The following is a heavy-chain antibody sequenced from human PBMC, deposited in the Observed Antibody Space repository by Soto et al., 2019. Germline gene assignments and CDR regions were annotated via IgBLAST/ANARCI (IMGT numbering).Heavy chain of an antibody. D-gene: IGHD3-9*01. CDR3: TRGPRPISTGTGAY. CDR2: IYNDGTYS. J-gene: IGHJ4*02. Sequence: EVQLVESGGGLVPPGGSVRLSCAASGFIFKMYWMHWVRQSPGKGLVWISRIYNDGTYSDYADSVRGRFTISRDNVNDTLYLQMNNLRAEDSGLYYCTRGPRPISTGTGAYLGQGTQVTVSS. V-gene: IGHV3-74*01. CDR1: GFIFKMYW.